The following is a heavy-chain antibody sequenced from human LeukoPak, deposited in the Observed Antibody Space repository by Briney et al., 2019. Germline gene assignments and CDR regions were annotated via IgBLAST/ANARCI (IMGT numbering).Heavy chain of an antibody. CDR3: ARHRPHTDSNSVADYYFDY. CDR2: IYPGDSDT. V-gene: IGHV5-51*01. J-gene: IGHJ4*02. CDR1: GCSFTTYW. Sequence: GVSLKISCKGSGCSFTTYWIGWVRQMPGKGLEWMGIIYPGDSDTKYSPSFQGQVTISADKAISTAYLQWSNLKASDTAMYYCARHRPHTDSNSVADYYFDYWGQGTLVTASS. D-gene: IGHD6-19*01.